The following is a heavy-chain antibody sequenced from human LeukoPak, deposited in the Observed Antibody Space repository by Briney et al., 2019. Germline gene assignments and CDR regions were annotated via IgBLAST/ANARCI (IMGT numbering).Heavy chain of an antibody. Sequence: GGSLRLSCAASGFTFSSYGMHWVRQAPGKGLEWVAVISYDGSNKYYADSVKGRFTISRDNSKNTLYLQMNSLRAEDTAVYYCAEAEEGSWYVLDYWGQGTLVTVSS. J-gene: IGHJ4*02. V-gene: IGHV3-30*18. CDR2: ISYDGSNK. CDR3: AEAEEGSWYVLDY. CDR1: GFTFSSYG. D-gene: IGHD6-13*01.